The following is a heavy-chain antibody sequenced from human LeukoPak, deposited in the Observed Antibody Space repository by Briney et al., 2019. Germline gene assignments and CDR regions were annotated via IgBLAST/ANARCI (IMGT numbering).Heavy chain of an antibody. CDR3: ARDQEPDIVVVPAAPFDY. D-gene: IGHD2-2*01. V-gene: IGHV3-20*04. CDR2: INWNGGST. CDR1: GFTFDDYG. Sequence: PGGSLRLSCAASGFTFDDYGMSWVRQAPGKGLEWVSGINWNGGSTGYADSVKGRFTNSRDNAKNSLYLQMNSLRAEDTALYYCARDQEPDIVVVPAAPFDYWGQGTLVTVSS. J-gene: IGHJ4*02.